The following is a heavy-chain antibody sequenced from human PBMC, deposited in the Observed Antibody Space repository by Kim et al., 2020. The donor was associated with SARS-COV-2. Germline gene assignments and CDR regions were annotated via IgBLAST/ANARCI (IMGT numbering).Heavy chain of an antibody. J-gene: IGHJ6*02. Sequence: SETLSLTCTVSGGSISSGGYYWSWIRQHPGKGLEWIGYIYYSGSTYYNPSLKSRVTISVDTSKNQFSLKLSSVTAADTAVYYCARGSYDILAMDVWGQGATVTVSS. CDR1: GGSISSGGYY. V-gene: IGHV4-31*03. CDR2: IYYSGST. CDR3: ARGSYDILAMDV. D-gene: IGHD3-9*01.